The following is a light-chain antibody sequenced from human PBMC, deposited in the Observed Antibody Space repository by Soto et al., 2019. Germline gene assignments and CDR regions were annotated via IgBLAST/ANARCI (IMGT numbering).Light chain of an antibody. CDR1: QSISRS. Sequence: EIVLTQSPATLSVSPGERATLSCRASQSISRSLAWYQQKPGQAPRLLISDASTRATGIPARFSGSGSGTEFTLTISSLQSEDFALNYCHQYNNWPPGTFGQGTNVEIK. V-gene: IGKV3-15*01. J-gene: IGKJ2*01. CDR3: HQYNNWPPGT. CDR2: DAS.